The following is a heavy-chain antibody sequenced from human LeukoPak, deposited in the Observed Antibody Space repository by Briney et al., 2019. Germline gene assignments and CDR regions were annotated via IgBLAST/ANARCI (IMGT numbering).Heavy chain of an antibody. CDR2: INPNSGGT. CDR1: GYTFTSYG. J-gene: IGHJ3*02. V-gene: IGHV1-2*02. D-gene: IGHD6-25*01. CDR3: ASAGYLSLSDAFDI. Sequence: ASVKVSCKASGYTFTSYGISWVRQAPGQGLEWMGWINPNSGGTNYAQKFQGRVTMTRDTSISTAYMELSRLRSDDTAVYYCASAGYLSLSDAFDIWGQGTVVTVSS.